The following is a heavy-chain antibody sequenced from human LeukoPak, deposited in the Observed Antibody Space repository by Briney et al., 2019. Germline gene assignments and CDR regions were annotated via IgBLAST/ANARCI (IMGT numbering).Heavy chain of an antibody. Sequence: SETLSLTCTVSGGSISSSSYYWGWIRQPPGKGLEWIGSIYYSGSTYYNPSLKSRVTISVDTSKNQLSLKLSSVTAADTAVYYCARQGDSSGYYTNFDYWGQGTLVTVSS. V-gene: IGHV4-39*07. J-gene: IGHJ4*02. CDR1: GGSISSSSYY. D-gene: IGHD3-22*01. CDR3: ARQGDSSGYYTNFDY. CDR2: IYYSGST.